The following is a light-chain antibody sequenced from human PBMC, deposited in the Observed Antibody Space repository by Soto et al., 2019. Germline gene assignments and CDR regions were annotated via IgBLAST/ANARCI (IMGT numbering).Light chain of an antibody. Sequence: QAVVTQPPSVSAAPGQKVTISCSGSSSNIGNNYVSWYQQLPGTAPKLLIYDNNKRPSGIPDRFSGSKSGTSATLGITGLQTGDEADYYCGTWDSSLSAGGVFGGGTMLTVL. CDR1: SSNIGNNY. V-gene: IGLV1-51*01. CDR3: GTWDSSLSAGGV. CDR2: DNN. J-gene: IGLJ2*01.